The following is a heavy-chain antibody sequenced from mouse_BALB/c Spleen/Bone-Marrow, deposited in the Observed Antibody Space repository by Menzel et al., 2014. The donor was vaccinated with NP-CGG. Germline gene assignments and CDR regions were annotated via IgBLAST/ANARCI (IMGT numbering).Heavy chain of an antibody. D-gene: IGHD1-1*01. CDR1: GYTFTSYW. CDR3: ARSYYVSSPYAMDY. V-gene: IGHV1S41*01. J-gene: IGHJ4*01. CDR2: IAPGSGNI. Sequence: DLVKPGASVKLSCKASGYTFTSYWINWVKQRPGQGLEWIGRIAPGSGNIYYNEMFMVKATLTVDASSSTAYIQLSSLSSEDSAVYFCARSYYVSSPYAMDYWGQGTSVTVSS.